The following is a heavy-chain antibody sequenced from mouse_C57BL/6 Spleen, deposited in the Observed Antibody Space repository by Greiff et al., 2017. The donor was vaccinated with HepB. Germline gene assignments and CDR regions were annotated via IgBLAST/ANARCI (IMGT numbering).Heavy chain of an antibody. CDR3: ARERGTAMDY. J-gene: IGHJ4*01. CDR1: GYAFTNYL. Sequence: QVHVKQSGAELVRPGTSVKVSCKASGYAFTNYLIEWVKQRPGQGLEWIGVINPGSGGNNYNEKFKGKATLTADKSSSTAYMQLSSLTSEDSAVYFCARERGTAMDYWGQGTSVTVSS. V-gene: IGHV1-54*01. CDR2: INPGSGGN.